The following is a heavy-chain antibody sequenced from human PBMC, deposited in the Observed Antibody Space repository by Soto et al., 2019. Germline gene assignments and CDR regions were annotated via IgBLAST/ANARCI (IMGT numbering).Heavy chain of an antibody. CDR1: GDSINNTYW. V-gene: IGHV4-4*02. CDR3: TRHSTHLSGDD. J-gene: IGHJ6*02. Sequence: SETLSLTCFVSGDSINNTYWWSWVRQAPGKGLEWIGEIYHTGGRSYMPSLRGRITLSVDTSKNQFSLKLTSVTAADTAIYYCTRHSTHLSGDDWGQGTTVTVSS. D-gene: IGHD1-26*01. CDR2: IYHTGGR.